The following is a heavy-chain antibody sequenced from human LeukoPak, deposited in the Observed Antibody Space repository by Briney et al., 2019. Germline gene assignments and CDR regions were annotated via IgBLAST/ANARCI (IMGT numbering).Heavy chain of an antibody. CDR2: ISYDGSNK. J-gene: IGHJ4*02. CDR1: GFTFSSYG. V-gene: IGHV3-30*03. Sequence: GGSLRLSCAASGFTFSSYGMHWVRQAPGRGLEWVAVISYDGSNKYYADSVKGRFTISRDNSKNTLYLQMNSLRAEDTAVYYCARVDGNIAAAGRFDYWGQGTLVTVSS. D-gene: IGHD6-13*01. CDR3: ARVDGNIAAAGRFDY.